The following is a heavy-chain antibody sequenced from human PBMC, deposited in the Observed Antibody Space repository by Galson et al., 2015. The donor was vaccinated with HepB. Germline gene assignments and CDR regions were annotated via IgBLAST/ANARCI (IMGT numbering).Heavy chain of an antibody. CDR1: GFTFDDYA. CDR3: AKEGDYYYDSSGYDY. V-gene: IGHV3-9*01. D-gene: IGHD3-22*01. J-gene: IGHJ4*02. CDR2: ISWNSGSI. Sequence: SLRLSCAASGFTFDDYAMHWVRQAPGKGLEWVSGISWNSGSIGYADSVKGRFTISRDNAKNSLYLQMNSLRAEDTALYYCAKEGDYYYDSSGYDYWGQGTLVTVSS.